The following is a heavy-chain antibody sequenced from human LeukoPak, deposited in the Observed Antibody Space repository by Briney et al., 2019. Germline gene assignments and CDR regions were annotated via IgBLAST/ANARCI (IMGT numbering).Heavy chain of an antibody. J-gene: IGHJ5*02. Sequence: TLSLTCTVSGGSISSGGYYWSWIRQPPGKGLEWIGYIYHSGSTYYNPSLKSRVTISVDRSKNQFSLKLSSVTAADTAVYYCARVGSSSSGWFDPWGQGTLVTVSS. CDR2: IYHSGST. D-gene: IGHD6-6*01. CDR1: GGSISSGGYY. CDR3: ARVGSSSSGWFDP. V-gene: IGHV4-30-2*01.